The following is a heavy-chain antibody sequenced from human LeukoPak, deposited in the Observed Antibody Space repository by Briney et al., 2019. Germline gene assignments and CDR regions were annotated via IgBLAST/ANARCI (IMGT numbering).Heavy chain of an antibody. D-gene: IGHD4-17*01. CDR1: GFTVSSNY. J-gene: IGHJ4*02. CDR3: AREGEFAATTTFGY. Sequence: GSLRLSCAASGFTVSSNYMSWVRQAPGKGLEWVSVIYSGGSTYYADSVKGRFTISRDNAKNSLYLQMNSLRAEDTALYYCAREGEFAATTTFGYWGQGTLVTVSS. V-gene: IGHV3-53*01. CDR2: IYSGGST.